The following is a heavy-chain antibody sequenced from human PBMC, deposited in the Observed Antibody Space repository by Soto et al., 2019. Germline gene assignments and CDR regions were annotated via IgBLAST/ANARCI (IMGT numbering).Heavy chain of an antibody. CDR3: ARDDLTSFDY. J-gene: IGHJ4*02. CDR1: GFTFSRYS. CDR2: ISGSSSTL. Sequence: EVQLVESGGGLVQPGGSLRLSCAASGFTFSRYSLSWVRQAPGKGLEWFSYISGSSSTLYYADSVKGRFTISRDNAKNSLYLQMNSLRAEDTAVYYCARDDLTSFDYWGQGTLVTVSS. D-gene: IGHD3-9*01. V-gene: IGHV3-48*01.